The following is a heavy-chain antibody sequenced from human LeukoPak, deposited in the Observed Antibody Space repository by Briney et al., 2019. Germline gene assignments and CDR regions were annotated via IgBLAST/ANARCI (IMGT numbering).Heavy chain of an antibody. CDR2: IYPGDSDT. CDR3: ARKRGTFDY. V-gene: IGHV5-51*01. CDR1: GYSFASYW. Sequence: GESLKISCQGSGYSFASYWSGWVRQMPGKGLEWMGIIYPGDSDTTYNPSLQGQVTISAHKSIRTAYLQWSSLKASDTAMYYCARKRGTFDYWGQGTLVTVSS. J-gene: IGHJ4*02.